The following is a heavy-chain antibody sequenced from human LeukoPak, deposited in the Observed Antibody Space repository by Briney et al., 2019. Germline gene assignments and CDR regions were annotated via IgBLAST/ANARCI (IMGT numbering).Heavy chain of an antibody. V-gene: IGHV4-39*01. Sequence: MPSETLSLTCTVSGGSISSSSCYWGWIRQPPGKGLEWIGSIYYSGSTYYNPSLKSRVTISVDTSKNQFSLKLSSVTAADTAVYYCARLGLRLGELSSLDYWGQGTLVTVSS. CDR1: GGSISSSSCY. J-gene: IGHJ4*02. CDR3: ARLGLRLGELSSLDY. CDR2: IYYSGST. D-gene: IGHD3-16*02.